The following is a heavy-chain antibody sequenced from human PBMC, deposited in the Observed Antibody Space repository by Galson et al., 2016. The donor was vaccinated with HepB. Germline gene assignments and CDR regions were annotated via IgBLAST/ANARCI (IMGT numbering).Heavy chain of an antibody. CDR2: IYYSGST. Sequence: ETLSLTCTVSGGTISSTIYDWGWIRQPPGKGLEWIGGIYYSGSTFYNLSLKSRVTISVDTSKNQFSLKLSSVTAADTAVYYCFQYGSGSYYNAPAVQHWGQGTLVTVSS. J-gene: IGHJ1*01. D-gene: IGHD3-10*01. V-gene: IGHV4-39*01. CDR1: GGTISSTIYD. CDR3: FQYGSGSYYNAPAVQH.